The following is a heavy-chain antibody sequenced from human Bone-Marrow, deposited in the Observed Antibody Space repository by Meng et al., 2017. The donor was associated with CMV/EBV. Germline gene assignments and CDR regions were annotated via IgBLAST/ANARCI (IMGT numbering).Heavy chain of an antibody. V-gene: IGHV3-11*04. Sequence: GESLKISCAASGFTFSDYYMSWIRQAPGKGLEWVSYISSSGSTIYYADSVKGRFTISRDNAKNSLYLQMNSLRAEDTAVYYCARDPRRGYSYGYQYDYWGQGTLVTVSS. CDR2: ISSSGSTI. CDR1: GFTFSDYY. J-gene: IGHJ4*02. D-gene: IGHD5-18*01. CDR3: ARDPRRGYSYGYQYDY.